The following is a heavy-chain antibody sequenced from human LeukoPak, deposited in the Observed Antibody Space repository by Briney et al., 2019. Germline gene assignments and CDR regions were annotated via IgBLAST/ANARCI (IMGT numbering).Heavy chain of an antibody. CDR3: ARRFISVVVAPDWFDP. J-gene: IGHJ5*02. CDR1: GGSISSSSYY. Sequence: SQTLSLTCTVSGGSISSSSYYWGWIRQPPGKGLELIGNIYYSGSTYYNPSLKSRVTISVDTSKNQFSLKLSSVTAADTAVYYCARRFISVVVAPDWFDPWGQGTLVTVSS. D-gene: IGHD2-15*01. CDR2: IYYSGST. V-gene: IGHV4-39*01.